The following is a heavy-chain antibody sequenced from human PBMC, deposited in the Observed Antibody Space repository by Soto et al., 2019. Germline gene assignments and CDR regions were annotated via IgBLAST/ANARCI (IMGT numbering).Heavy chain of an antibody. V-gene: IGHV3-30*18. Sequence: QVQLVESGGGVVKPGRSLRLSCAASGFPFSTYGMPWVRQAPGRGLEWVAVISYDGVNKYYADSVKGRFTISRDNSKNTLYLQMNSLRAEDTAVYYCAKSVYNWNDGFFDYWGQGTLVTVSS. CDR2: ISYDGVNK. D-gene: IGHD1-1*01. J-gene: IGHJ4*02. CDR3: AKSVYNWNDGFFDY. CDR1: GFPFSTYG.